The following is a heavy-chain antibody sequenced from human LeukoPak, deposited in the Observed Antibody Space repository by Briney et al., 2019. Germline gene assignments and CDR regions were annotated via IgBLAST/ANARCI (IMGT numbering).Heavy chain of an antibody. V-gene: IGHV1-69*05. Sequence: ASVKVSCKASGGTFSSYAISWVRQAPGQGLEWMGGIIPIFGTANYAQKFQGRITMTRDTSTSTVYMELSSLRSEDTAVYYCARDSYDSSDPKYYFDYWGQGTLVTVSS. CDR2: IIPIFGTA. CDR3: ARDSYDSSDPKYYFDY. J-gene: IGHJ4*02. CDR1: GGTFSSYA. D-gene: IGHD3-22*01.